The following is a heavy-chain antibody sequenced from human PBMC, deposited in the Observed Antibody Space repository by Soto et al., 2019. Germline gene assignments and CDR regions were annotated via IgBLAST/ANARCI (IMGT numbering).Heavy chain of an antibody. V-gene: IGHV1-69*13. Sequence: SVKVSCKASGGTFSSHAISLVRQAPGQGLEWMGGIIPIFGTANYAQKFQGRVTITADESTSTAYMELSSLRSEDTAVYYCARVAVTTSWWFEPWGQGTLVTVSS. CDR3: ARVAVTTSWWFEP. CDR2: IIPIFGTA. D-gene: IGHD4-17*01. J-gene: IGHJ5*02. CDR1: GGTFSSHA.